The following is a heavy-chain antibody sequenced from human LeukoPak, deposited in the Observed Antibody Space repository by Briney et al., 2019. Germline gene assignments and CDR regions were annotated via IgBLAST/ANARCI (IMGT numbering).Heavy chain of an antibody. CDR2: ISGSGGST. Sequence: GGSLRLSCAASGFTFSSYAMSWVRQAPGEGLEWVSAISGSGGSTYYADSVKGRFTISRDNSKNTLYLQMNSLRAEDTAVYYCAKDPSDSSGYYTDYWGQGTLVTVSS. J-gene: IGHJ4*02. CDR1: GFTFSSYA. D-gene: IGHD3-22*01. V-gene: IGHV3-23*01. CDR3: AKDPSDSSGYYTDY.